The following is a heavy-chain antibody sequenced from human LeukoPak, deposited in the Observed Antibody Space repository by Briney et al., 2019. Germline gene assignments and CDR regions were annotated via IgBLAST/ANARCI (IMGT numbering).Heavy chain of an antibody. CDR1: GFTFSDYY. CDR2: ISSSGTTI. CDR3: ASLRGVNR. J-gene: IGHJ4*02. V-gene: IGHV3-11*01. D-gene: IGHD3-10*01. Sequence: GGSLRLSCAASGFTFSDYYMSWIRQPPGKGLEWVSYISSSGTTIYYADSVRGRFTVSRGNAKNSLYLQMDSLSAEDTAVYYCASLRGVNRWGQGILVTVSS.